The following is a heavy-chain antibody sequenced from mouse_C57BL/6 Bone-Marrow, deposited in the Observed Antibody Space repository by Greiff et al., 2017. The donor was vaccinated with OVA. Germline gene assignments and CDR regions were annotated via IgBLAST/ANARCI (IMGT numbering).Heavy chain of an antibody. Sequence: EVKVVESGGGLVQPGGSLKLSCAASGFTFSDYYMYWVRQTPEKRLEWVAYISNGGGSTYYPDTVKGRFTISRDNAKNTLYLQMSRLKSEDTAMYYCARRYDLWFAYWGQGTLVTVSA. V-gene: IGHV5-12*01. D-gene: IGHD2-3*01. CDR3: ARRYDLWFAY. CDR1: GFTFSDYY. CDR2: ISNGGGST. J-gene: IGHJ3*01.